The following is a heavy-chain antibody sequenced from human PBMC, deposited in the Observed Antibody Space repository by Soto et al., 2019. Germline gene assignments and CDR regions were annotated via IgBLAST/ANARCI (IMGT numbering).Heavy chain of an antibody. Sequence: EVQLVESGGGLVQPGGSLKLSCAASGFTFSTYWMSWVRQAPGKGLEWVANIKQDGSEKYYVDSVKGRFTISRDNAKNSLYLQMNSLSAEDTAVYYCVSGGGTADWGQGTLVTVSS. CDR3: VSGGGTAD. D-gene: IGHD1-26*01. CDR1: GFTFSTYW. J-gene: IGHJ4*02. V-gene: IGHV3-7*01. CDR2: IKQDGSEK.